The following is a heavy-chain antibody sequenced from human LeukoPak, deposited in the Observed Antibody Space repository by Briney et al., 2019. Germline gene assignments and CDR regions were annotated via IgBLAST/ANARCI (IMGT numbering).Heavy chain of an antibody. CDR1: GYSFTSYW. Sequence: GESLKISCKGSGYSFTSYWIGWVRQMPGKGLEWMGIIYPGDSDTRYSPSFQGQVTISADKSISTAYLQWSSLKASDTAMYYCARGSNYYGSGSYPYYFDYWGQGTLVTVSS. CDR3: ARGSNYYGSGSYPYYFDY. J-gene: IGHJ4*02. D-gene: IGHD3-10*01. V-gene: IGHV5-51*01. CDR2: IYPGDSDT.